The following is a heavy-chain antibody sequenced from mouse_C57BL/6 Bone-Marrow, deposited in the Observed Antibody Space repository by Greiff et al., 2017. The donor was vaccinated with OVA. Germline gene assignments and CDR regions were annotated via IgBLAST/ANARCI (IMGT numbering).Heavy chain of an antibody. Sequence: VQLQQPGAELVKPGASVKLSCKASGYTFTSYWMQWVKQRPGQGLEWIGEIDPSDSYTNYNQKFNGKATLTVDTSSSTAYMQLSSLTSEDSAVYYCARDPRIDGSGYVKDYWGQGTSVTVSS. J-gene: IGHJ4*01. CDR3: ARDPRIDGSGYVKDY. CDR2: IDPSDSYT. CDR1: GYTFTSYW. V-gene: IGHV1-50*01. D-gene: IGHD3-2*02.